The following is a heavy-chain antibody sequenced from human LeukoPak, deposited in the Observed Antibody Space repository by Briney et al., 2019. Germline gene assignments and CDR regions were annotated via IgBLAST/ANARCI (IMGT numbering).Heavy chain of an antibody. Sequence: SETLSLTCTVSGGSISSGSYYWSWIRQPAGKGLEWIGRIYHSGSTYYNPSLKSRVTISVNTSKNQFSLKLSSVTAADTAVYYCARSKYGGPDYWGQGTLVTVSS. D-gene: IGHD3-10*02. CDR1: GGSISSGSYY. CDR3: ARSKYGGPDY. V-gene: IGHV4-61*10. CDR2: IYHSGST. J-gene: IGHJ4*02.